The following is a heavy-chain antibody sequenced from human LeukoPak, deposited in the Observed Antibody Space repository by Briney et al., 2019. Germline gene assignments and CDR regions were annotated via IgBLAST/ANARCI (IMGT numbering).Heavy chain of an antibody. J-gene: IGHJ3*02. Sequence: GGSLRLSCAASGFTFSSYVMNWVRQAPGKGLEWVSYISSSSSTVYHADSVKGRFTISRDNARNSLYMQMNSLRAEDTAVYYCARSPNYGGNFGAFDIWGQGTMVTVSS. D-gene: IGHD4-23*01. V-gene: IGHV3-48*01. CDR1: GFTFSSYV. CDR3: ARSPNYGGNFGAFDI. CDR2: ISSSSSTV.